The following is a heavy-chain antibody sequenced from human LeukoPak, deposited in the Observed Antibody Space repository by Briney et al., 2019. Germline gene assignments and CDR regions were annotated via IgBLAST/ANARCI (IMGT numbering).Heavy chain of an antibody. J-gene: IGHJ4*02. V-gene: IGHV3-7*01. CDR2: IKQDGSEK. CDR1: GFTFSSYS. CDR3: ARDRFFDYGDYLLDY. Sequence: GGSLRLSCAASGFTFSSYSMNWVRQAPGKGLEWVANIKQDGSEKYYVDSVKGRFTISRDNAKNSLYLQMNSLRAEDTAVYYCARDRFFDYGDYLLDYWGQGTLVTVSS. D-gene: IGHD4-17*01.